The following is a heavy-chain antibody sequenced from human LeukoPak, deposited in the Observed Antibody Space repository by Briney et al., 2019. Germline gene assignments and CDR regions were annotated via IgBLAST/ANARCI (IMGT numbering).Heavy chain of an antibody. CDR1: GGSISSYY. Sequence: KASETLSLTCTVSGGSISSYYWSWIRQPPGKGLEWIGYIYYSGSTNYNPSLKSRVTISVDTSKNQFSLKLSSVTAADTAVYYCARGDSSSLYYYYYMDVWGKGTTVTISS. CDR3: ARGDSSSLYYYYYMDV. D-gene: IGHD6-13*01. V-gene: IGHV4-59*01. CDR2: IYYSGST. J-gene: IGHJ6*03.